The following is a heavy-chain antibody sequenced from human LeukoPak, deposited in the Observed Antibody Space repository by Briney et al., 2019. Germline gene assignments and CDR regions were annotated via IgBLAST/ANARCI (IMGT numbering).Heavy chain of an antibody. V-gene: IGHV3-48*02. CDR3: ARANYYDSSGYSTYYYYGMDV. CDR2: ISSSSSTI. Sequence: GGSLRLSCAASGFTFSSYSMNWVRQAPGKGLEWVSYISSSSSTIYYADSVKGRFTISRDNAKNSLYLQMNSLRDEETAVYYCARANYYDSSGYSTYYYYGMDVWGQGTTVTVSS. CDR1: GFTFSSYS. D-gene: IGHD3-22*01. J-gene: IGHJ6*02.